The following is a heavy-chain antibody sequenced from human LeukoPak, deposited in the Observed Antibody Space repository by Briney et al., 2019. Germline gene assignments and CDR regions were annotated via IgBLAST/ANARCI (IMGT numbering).Heavy chain of an antibody. J-gene: IGHJ3*02. D-gene: IGHD2/OR15-2a*01. CDR1: GFTVKTNH. V-gene: IGHV3-53*01. Sequence: PGGSLRLSCAASGFTVKTNHMKWVRQAPGKGLEWVSVVYSGGSTDYADSVKGRFIISRDNTKNSLYLQMNSLRAEDTAVFYCARDFLNAIHIWGQGTMVTVSS. CDR3: ARDFLNAIHI. CDR2: VYSGGST.